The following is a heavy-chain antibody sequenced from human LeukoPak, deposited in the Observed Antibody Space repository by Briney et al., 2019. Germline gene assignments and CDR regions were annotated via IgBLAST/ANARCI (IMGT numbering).Heavy chain of an antibody. CDR1: GFTFNNYA. V-gene: IGHV3-23*01. CDR3: ANDFDH. Sequence: GGSLRLSCAASGFTFNNYAMSWVRQAPGKGLDWVSTISGSDDNTYYADSVKGRFTNSRDISKNTLYLQMNSLRADDTAVYYCANDFDHWGQGTLVTVSS. J-gene: IGHJ4*02. CDR2: ISGSDDNT.